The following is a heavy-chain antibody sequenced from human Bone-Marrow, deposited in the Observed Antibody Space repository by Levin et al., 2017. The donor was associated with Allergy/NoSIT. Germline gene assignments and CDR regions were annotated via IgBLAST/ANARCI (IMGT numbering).Heavy chain of an antibody. CDR1: GYTFTGYY. CDR3: ARCITMVQGVIVPKYYYYMDV. V-gene: IGHV1-2*06. D-gene: IGHD3-10*01. Sequence: ASVKVSCKASGYTFTGYYMHWVRQAPGQGLEWMGRINPNSGGTNYAQKFQGRVTMTRDTSISTAYMELSRLRSDDTAVYYCARCITMVQGVIVPKYYYYMDVWGKGTTVTVSS. J-gene: IGHJ6*03. CDR2: INPNSGGT.